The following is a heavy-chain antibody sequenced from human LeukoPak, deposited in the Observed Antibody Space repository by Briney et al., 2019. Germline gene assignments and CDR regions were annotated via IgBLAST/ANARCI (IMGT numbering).Heavy chain of an antibody. D-gene: IGHD2-21*02. CDR3: ARGGGAFCGDDCYRNFDY. V-gene: IGHV3-66*02. J-gene: IGHJ4*02. CDR2: IYSGGST. CDR1: GFTVTRDY. Sequence: LPGGSLRFSCAVSGFTVTRDYMSWVRQAPGKGLEWVSVIYSGGSTYYADSVKGRFTISRDNSKNTLSLQMNSLRAEDTAVYYCARGGGAFCGDDCYRNFDYWGQGTLVTVSS.